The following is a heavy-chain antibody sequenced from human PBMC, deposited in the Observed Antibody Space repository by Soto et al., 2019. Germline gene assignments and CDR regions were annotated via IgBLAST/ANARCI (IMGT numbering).Heavy chain of an antibody. Sequence: SETLSLTCTISGGSISSYYWSWIRQSPGKGLEYIGYIYNSGSTNNNPSLKSRVTLSLDTSKIQFSLKLSSVTAADTAVYFCAREDDGGDRDYYGLDVWGQGTTVTVSS. CDR2: IYNSGST. V-gene: IGHV4-4*08. J-gene: IGHJ6*02. CDR3: AREDDGGDRDYYGLDV. D-gene: IGHD2-21*02. CDR1: GGSISSYY.